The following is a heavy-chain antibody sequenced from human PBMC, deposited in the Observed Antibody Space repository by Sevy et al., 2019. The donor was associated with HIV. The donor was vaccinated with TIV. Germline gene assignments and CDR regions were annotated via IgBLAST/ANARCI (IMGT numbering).Heavy chain of an antibody. Sequence: GGSLRLSCAVSGFPFSNYWMSWVRQAPGKGLEWVANIKQDESEIYNVDSVKGRFTISRDNAKNSVSLQMNSLGAEDTAVYYCARGPNYGDRTDCFEYWGQGILVTVSS. D-gene: IGHD4-17*01. J-gene: IGHJ4*02. CDR1: GFPFSNYW. CDR2: IKQDESEI. CDR3: ARGPNYGDRTDCFEY. V-gene: IGHV3-7*01.